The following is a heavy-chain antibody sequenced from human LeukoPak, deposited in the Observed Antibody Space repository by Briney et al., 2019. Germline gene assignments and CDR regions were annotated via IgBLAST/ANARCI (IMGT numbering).Heavy chain of an antibody. CDR3: ARWAGVTDY. V-gene: IGHV3-7*01. D-gene: IGHD5-18*01. CDR2: IKQDGSVE. Sequence: GGSLRLSCAASGFTFENYWMSWFRQAPGKGPKWVANIKQDGSVEHYLDSVKGRFNISRDNAKNSLILQMNSLRVEDTAVYYCARWAGVTDYWGQGTLVTVSS. CDR1: GFTFENYW. J-gene: IGHJ4*02.